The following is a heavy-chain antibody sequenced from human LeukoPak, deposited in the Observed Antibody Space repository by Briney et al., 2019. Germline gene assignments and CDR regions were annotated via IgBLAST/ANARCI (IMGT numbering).Heavy chain of an antibody. J-gene: IGHJ5*02. CDR3: ARVGYAYWFDP. CDR2: IYYSGST. Sequence: PSETLSLTCTVSGGSISSGGYYWSWIRQHPGKGLEWIGYIYYSGSTYYNPSLKSRVAISADTSKNQFSLKLSSVTAADTAVYYCARVGYAYWFDPWGQGTLVTVSS. D-gene: IGHD5-12*01. CDR1: GGSISSGGYY. V-gene: IGHV4-31*03.